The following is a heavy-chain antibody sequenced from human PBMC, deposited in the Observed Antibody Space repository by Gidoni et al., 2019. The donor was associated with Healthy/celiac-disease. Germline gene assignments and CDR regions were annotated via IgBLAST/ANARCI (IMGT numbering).Heavy chain of an antibody. V-gene: IGHV4-4*07. Sequence: QVQLQESGPGLVKPSETLSLTCTVSGGSISSYYWSWIRQPAGKGLEWIGRIYTSGSTNYNPSLKSRVTMSVDTSKNQFSLKLSSVTAADTAVYYCARDCSGGSCYPDYYYGMDVWGQGTTVTVSS. CDR1: GGSISSYY. D-gene: IGHD2-15*01. CDR2: IYTSGST. CDR3: ARDCSGGSCYPDYYYGMDV. J-gene: IGHJ6*02.